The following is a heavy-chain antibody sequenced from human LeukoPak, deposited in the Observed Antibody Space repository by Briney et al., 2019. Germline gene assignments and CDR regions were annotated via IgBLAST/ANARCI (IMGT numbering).Heavy chain of an antibody. CDR3: AKSLDRYCSSTSCYVSDY. J-gene: IGHJ4*02. CDR1: GFTFSSYG. D-gene: IGHD2-2*01. V-gene: IGHV3-30*02. Sequence: GGSLRLSCAASGFTFSSYGMHWVRQAPGKGLEWVAFIRYDGSNKYYADSVKGRFTISRDNSKNTLYLQMNSLRAEDTAVYYCAKSLDRYCSSTSCYVSDYWGQGTLVTVSS. CDR2: IRYDGSNK.